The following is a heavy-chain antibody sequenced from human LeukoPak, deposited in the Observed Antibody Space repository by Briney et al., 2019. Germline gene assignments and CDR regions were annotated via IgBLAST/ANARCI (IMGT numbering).Heavy chain of an antibody. CDR1: GGSFSGYY. V-gene: IGHV4-34*01. D-gene: IGHD4-17*01. J-gene: IGHJ4*02. CDR2: INHSGST. CDR3: AGSGEAAGY. Sequence: SETLSLTCAVYGGSFSGYYWSWIRQPPGKGLEWIGEINHSGSTNYNPSLKSRVTISVDTSKNQFSLKLSSVTAADTAVYYCAGSGEAAGYWGQGTLVTVSS.